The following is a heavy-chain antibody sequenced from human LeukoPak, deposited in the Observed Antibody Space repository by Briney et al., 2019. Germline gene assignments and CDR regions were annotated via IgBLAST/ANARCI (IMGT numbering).Heavy chain of an antibody. D-gene: IGHD6-6*01. CDR1: GGSISSYY. CDR2: IYASGST. Sequence: PSETLSLTCTVSGGSISSYYWSWIRQPAGKGLEWIGRIYASGSTYYNPSLKSRVTKSVDTSKNQFSLRLTTVTAADTAVYYCARDSNLEYSSSRGLGRWGQGTLVTVSS. J-gene: IGHJ4*02. CDR3: ARDSNLEYSSSRGLGR. V-gene: IGHV4-4*07.